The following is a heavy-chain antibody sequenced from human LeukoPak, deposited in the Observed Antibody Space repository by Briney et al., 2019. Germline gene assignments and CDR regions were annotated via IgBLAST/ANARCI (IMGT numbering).Heavy chain of an antibody. D-gene: IGHD4-23*01. CDR1: GYTFTSYD. CDR2: MNPNSGNT. CDR3: ARVTPGGNSDY. Sequence: ASVKVSGKASGYTFTSYDINWLRQATGQGLEWMGWMNPNSGNTGYAQKFQGRVTMTRNTSVSTAYMELSSLRSEDTAVYYCARVTPGGNSDYWGQGTLVTVSS. V-gene: IGHV1-8*01. J-gene: IGHJ4*02.